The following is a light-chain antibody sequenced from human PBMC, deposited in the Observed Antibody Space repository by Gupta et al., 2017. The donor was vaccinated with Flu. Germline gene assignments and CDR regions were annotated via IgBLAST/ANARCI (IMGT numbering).Light chain of an antibody. CDR2: EVA. V-gene: IGLV2-14*01. CDR3: SSYTYTRAV. CDR1: SNDYSNY. J-gene: IGLJ3*02. Sequence: PGKSTTTSCTVASNDYSNYVSWYPQHPGNVPKLIIYEVARRPAGISDRFSGSKSGTTASLTISGLRTEDEDDYYCSSYTYTRAVFGGGTRLTVL.